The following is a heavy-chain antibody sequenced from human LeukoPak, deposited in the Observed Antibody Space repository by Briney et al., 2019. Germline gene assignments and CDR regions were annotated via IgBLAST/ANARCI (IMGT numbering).Heavy chain of an antibody. D-gene: IGHD7-27*01. V-gene: IGHV3-30*02. CDR3: AKDRTYRRTGALFDY. CDR2: IRYDGSNK. Sequence: GGSLRLSCAASGFTFSSYGMHWVRQAPGKGLEWVTFIRYDGSNKYYTDSVKARFTISRDNSKNTLYLQMNSLRAEDTAVYYCAKDRTYRRTGALFDYWGQGTLVTVSS. CDR1: GFTFSSYG. J-gene: IGHJ4*02.